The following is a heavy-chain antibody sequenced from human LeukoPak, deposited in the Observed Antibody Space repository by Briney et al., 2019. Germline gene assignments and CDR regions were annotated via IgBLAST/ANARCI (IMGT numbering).Heavy chain of an antibody. V-gene: IGHV4-39*07. CDR2: IYYSGST. D-gene: IGHD4-17*01. CDR1: GGSISSSSYY. J-gene: IGHJ4*02. CDR3: ARKDGDSPFDY. Sequence: SETLSLTCTVSGGSISSSSYYWGWIRQPPGKGLEWIGSIYYSGSTYYNPSLKSRVTISVDTSKNQFSLKLSSVTAADTAVYYCARKDGDSPFDYWGQGTLVTVSS.